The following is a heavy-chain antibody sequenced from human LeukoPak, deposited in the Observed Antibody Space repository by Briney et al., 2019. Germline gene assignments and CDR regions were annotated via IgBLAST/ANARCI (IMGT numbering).Heavy chain of an antibody. CDR3: ARVSGDYYYYYMDV. D-gene: IGHD2-8*02. V-gene: IGHV1-18*01. CDR1: GYTFTSHG. Sequence: AASVKVSCKASGYTFTSHGFTWVRQAPGQGPEWMGWISVHNGNTNYAQKLQGRVTMTTDTSTSTAYMELRSLRSDDTAVYYCARVSGDYYYYYMDVWGKGTTVTVSS. CDR2: ISVHNGNT. J-gene: IGHJ6*03.